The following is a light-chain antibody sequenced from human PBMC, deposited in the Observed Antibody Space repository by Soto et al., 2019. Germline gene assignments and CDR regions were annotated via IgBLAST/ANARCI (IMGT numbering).Light chain of an antibody. CDR3: QQYNNWTRT. V-gene: IGKV3-15*01. CDR1: QSVRSK. Sequence: EIVMTQSPATLSVSPGERATLSCRASQSVRSKLAWYQQKPGQAPRLLIYGASTRATGIRARFSGSGSGTEFTLTISSLQSEDFAVYYCQQYNNWTRTFGQGTKVDIK. J-gene: IGKJ1*01. CDR2: GAS.